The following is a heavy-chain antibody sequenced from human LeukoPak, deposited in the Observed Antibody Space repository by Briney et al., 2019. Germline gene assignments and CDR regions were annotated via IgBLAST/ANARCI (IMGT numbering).Heavy chain of an antibody. V-gene: IGHV1-8*01. Sequence: ASVKVSCKASGYTFTSYDINWVRQATGQGLEWMGWMNPNSGNTGYAQKFQGRVTMTRNTSISTAYMELSRLRSDDTAVYYCARGLYYYGSGSYYMPYYYYMDVWGKGTTVTVSS. CDR1: GYTFTSYD. J-gene: IGHJ6*03. CDR2: MNPNSGNT. D-gene: IGHD3-10*01. CDR3: ARGLYYYGSGSYYMPYYYYMDV.